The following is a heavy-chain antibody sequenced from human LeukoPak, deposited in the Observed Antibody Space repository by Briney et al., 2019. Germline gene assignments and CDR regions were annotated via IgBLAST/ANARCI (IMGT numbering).Heavy chain of an antibody. Sequence: PSETLSLTCTVSGGSITSHYWSWIRQPAGKGLEWLGRIYSTGTTAYNASLTSRLTMSVDTSKSQLSLKLNSVTAADTAVYYCVRVGEIWSNGEYFDSWGQGTLVTVPS. CDR3: VRVGEIWSNGEYFDS. J-gene: IGHJ4*01. CDR1: GGSITSHY. D-gene: IGHD3-16*01. V-gene: IGHV4-4*07. CDR2: IYSTGTT.